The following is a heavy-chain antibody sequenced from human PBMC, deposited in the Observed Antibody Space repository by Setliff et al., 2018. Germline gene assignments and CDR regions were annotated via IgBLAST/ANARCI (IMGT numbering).Heavy chain of an antibody. Sequence: ASETLSLTCDVSSYSISRGYYWGWIRQPPGKGLEWIGSIYYSGSTYYNPSLKSRVTISLDMSKNQFSLHLNSVTPEDTAVYYCARDVVSGWYRRNNYFGMDVWGQGTTVTVSS. CDR2: IYYSGST. J-gene: IGHJ6*02. CDR1: SYSISRGYY. CDR3: ARDVVSGWYRRNNYFGMDV. D-gene: IGHD6-19*01. V-gene: IGHV4-38-2*02.